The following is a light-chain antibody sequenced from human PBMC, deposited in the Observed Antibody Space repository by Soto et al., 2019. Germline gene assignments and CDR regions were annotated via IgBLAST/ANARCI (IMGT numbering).Light chain of an antibody. Sequence: QSALTQPASVSGSPGQSITISCTGTSSDVGSYNFVSWYQQHPGKAPKLMIYEGSKRPSGVSNRFSGSKSGNTASLTNSGLQAEDEADYYCCSYAGDSAWVFGGGTKVTVL. V-gene: IGLV2-23*01. CDR3: CSYAGDSAWV. J-gene: IGLJ3*02. CDR1: SSDVGSYNF. CDR2: EGS.